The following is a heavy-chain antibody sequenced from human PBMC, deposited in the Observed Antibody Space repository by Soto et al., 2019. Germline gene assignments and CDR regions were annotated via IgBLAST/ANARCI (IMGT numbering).Heavy chain of an antibody. V-gene: IGHV1-2*04. CDR2: INPNSGGT. Sequence: ASVKVSCKASGYTFTGYYMHWVRQAPGQGLEWMGWINPNSGGTNYAQKFQGWVTMTRDTSISTAYMELSSLRSEDTAVYYCARDPQPAAIYLVYYGMDVWGQGTTVTVSS. CDR1: GYTFTGYY. D-gene: IGHD2-2*01. J-gene: IGHJ6*02. CDR3: ARDPQPAAIYLVYYGMDV.